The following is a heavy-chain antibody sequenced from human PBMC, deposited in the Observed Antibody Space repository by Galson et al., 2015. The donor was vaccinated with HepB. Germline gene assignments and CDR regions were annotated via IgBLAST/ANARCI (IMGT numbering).Heavy chain of an antibody. D-gene: IGHD1-26*01. CDR1: GFTFSSYG. V-gene: IGHV3-30*18. Sequence: SLRLSCAASGFTFSSYGMHWVRQAPGKGLEWVAVISYDGSNKYYADSVKGRFTISRDNSKNTLYLQMNSLRAEDTAVYYCAKDFKWEQQGDFDYWGQGTLVTVSS. CDR3: AKDFKWEQQGDFDY. J-gene: IGHJ4*02. CDR2: ISYDGSNK.